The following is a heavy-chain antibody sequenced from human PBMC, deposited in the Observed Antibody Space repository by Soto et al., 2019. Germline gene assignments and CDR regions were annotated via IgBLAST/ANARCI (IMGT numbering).Heavy chain of an antibody. CDR3: TRDHYSSSYY. CDR1: GFTFSNYW. J-gene: IGHJ4*02. D-gene: IGHD6-13*01. CDR2: INSDGSGT. V-gene: IGHV3-74*01. Sequence: SLRLSCAASGFTFSNYWIQWFRQAPGNGLVWVSRINSDGSGTTYADSVKGRFTISRDNAKNTLYLQMNSLRAEDTAVYYCTRDHYSSSYYWGQGTPVTVS.